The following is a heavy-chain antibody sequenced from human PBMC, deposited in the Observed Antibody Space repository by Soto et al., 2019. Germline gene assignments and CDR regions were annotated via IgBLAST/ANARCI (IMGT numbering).Heavy chain of an antibody. CDR2: IYPGDSDT. CDR1: GYSFTSYW. D-gene: IGHD1-26*01. Sequence: GESLKISCKGSGYSFTSYWIGWVRQMPGKGLEWMGIIYPGDSDTRYSPSFQGQVTISADKSISTAYLQWSSLKASDTAMYYCARLSGSYHYYYGMDVWGQGTTVTVSS. V-gene: IGHV5-51*01. J-gene: IGHJ6*02. CDR3: ARLSGSYHYYYGMDV.